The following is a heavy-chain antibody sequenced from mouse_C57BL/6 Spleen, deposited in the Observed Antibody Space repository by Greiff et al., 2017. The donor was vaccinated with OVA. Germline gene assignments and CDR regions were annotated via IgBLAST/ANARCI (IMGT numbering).Heavy chain of an antibody. Sequence: EVQVVESGGGLVQPKGSLKLSCAASGFSFNTYAMNWVRQAPGKGLEWVARIRSKSNNYATYYADSVKDRFTISRDDSESMLYLQMNNLKTEDTAMYYCVTNSNYGFAYWGQGTLVTVSA. CDR2: IRSKSNNYAT. CDR3: VTNSNYGFAY. CDR1: GFSFNTYA. D-gene: IGHD2-5*01. J-gene: IGHJ3*01. V-gene: IGHV10-1*01.